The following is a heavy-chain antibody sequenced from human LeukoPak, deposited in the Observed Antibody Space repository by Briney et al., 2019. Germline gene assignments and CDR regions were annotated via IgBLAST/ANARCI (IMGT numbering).Heavy chain of an antibody. Sequence: GGSLRLSCAASGFTFSSYAMNWVRQAPGKGLEWVALISYDGSNKNYADSVKGRFTISRDNAKNSLYLQMNSLRAEDTAVYYCARGHSSSWYSSGMDVWGQGTTVTVSS. CDR2: ISYDGSNK. J-gene: IGHJ6*02. CDR3: ARGHSSSWYSSGMDV. CDR1: GFTFSSYA. D-gene: IGHD6-13*01. V-gene: IGHV3-30-3*01.